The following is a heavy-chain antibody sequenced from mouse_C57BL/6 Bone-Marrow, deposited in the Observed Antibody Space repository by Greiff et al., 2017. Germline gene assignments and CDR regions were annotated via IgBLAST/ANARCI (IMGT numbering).Heavy chain of an antibody. CDR1: GYAFTNYL. D-gene: IGHD2-1*01. Sequence: VQLQQSGAELVRPGTSVKVSCKASGYAFTNYLIEWVKQRPGQGLAWIGVINPGSGGTNYNEKFKGKAPLPADNSSSTDYMQLSSLTSEDSAVYFCARAFFYYGNYGGCMDYWGQGTSVTVSS. CDR2: INPGSGGT. V-gene: IGHV1-54*01. CDR3: ARAFFYYGNYGGCMDY. J-gene: IGHJ4*01.